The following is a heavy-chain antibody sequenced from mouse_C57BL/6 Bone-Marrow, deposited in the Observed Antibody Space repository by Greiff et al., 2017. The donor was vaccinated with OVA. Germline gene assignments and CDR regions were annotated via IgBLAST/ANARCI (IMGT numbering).Heavy chain of an antibody. Sequence: EVQLQQSGPELVKPGASVKISCKASGYTFTDYYMNWVKQSHGKSLEWIGDINPNNGGTSYNQKFKGKATLTVDKSSSTAYMELRSLTSEDSAVYYCAYYVFDYWGQGTTLTVSS. J-gene: IGHJ2*01. CDR3: AYYVFDY. CDR2: INPNNGGT. D-gene: IGHD1-1*01. V-gene: IGHV1-26*01. CDR1: GYTFTDYY.